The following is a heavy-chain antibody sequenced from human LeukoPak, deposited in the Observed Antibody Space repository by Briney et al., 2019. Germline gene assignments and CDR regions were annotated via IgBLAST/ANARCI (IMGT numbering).Heavy chain of an antibody. CDR3: VREDTPATANY. CDR2: ISGGGDIT. Sequence: PGGSLRLSCAASGFNFANHAMSWVRQTAGKRLEWVSAISGGGDITYYADSVKGRFTISRDNSKDTLFLQMHSLRPGDTAVYYCVREDTPATANYWGQGTLVTISS. J-gene: IGHJ4*02. CDR1: GFNFANHA. D-gene: IGHD2-21*02. V-gene: IGHV3-23*01.